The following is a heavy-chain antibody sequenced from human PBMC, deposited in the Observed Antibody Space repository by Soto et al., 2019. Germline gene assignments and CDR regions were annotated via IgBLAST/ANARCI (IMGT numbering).Heavy chain of an antibody. V-gene: IGHV4-31*03. CDR3: ARAYYDILTGYYQNWFDP. Sequence: QVQLQESGPGLVKPSQTLSLTCTVSGGSISSGGYYWSWIRQHPGKGLEWIGYIYNSGGTYYNPSLKSRVTISVDTSKNQYSLKLSSVTAADTAVYYCARAYYDILTGYYQNWFDPWGQGTLVTVSS. CDR1: GGSISSGGYY. D-gene: IGHD3-9*01. CDR2: IYNSGGT. J-gene: IGHJ5*02.